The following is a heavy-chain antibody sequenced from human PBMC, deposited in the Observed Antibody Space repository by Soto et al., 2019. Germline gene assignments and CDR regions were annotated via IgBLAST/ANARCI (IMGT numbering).Heavy chain of an antibody. CDR2: IGCCSGSGT. Sequence: GGSLRLSCAASGFTFSTYTMNWVRQAPGKGLEWVSGIGCCSGSGTYYADFVKGRFTISRDNSKNLLYLQMNSLRAEDTAVYYCARVRKQQLVFYYYYGMDVWGQGTTVTVSS. V-gene: IGHV3-23*01. D-gene: IGHD6-13*01. CDR3: ARVRKQQLVFYYYYGMDV. CDR1: GFTFSTYT. J-gene: IGHJ6*02.